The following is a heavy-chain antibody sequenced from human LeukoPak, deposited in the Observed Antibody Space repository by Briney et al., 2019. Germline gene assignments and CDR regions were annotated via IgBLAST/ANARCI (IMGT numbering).Heavy chain of an antibody. Sequence: GGSLRLSCAAAGFTFGDYGMSWVRQAPGKGLEWVSCINWNGGSTGYADSVKGRFTISRDNSKNTLYLQMNSLRAEDTAVYYCSKTQYYYDSSGYYYTSPIYWGQGTLVTVSS. CDR2: INWNGGST. J-gene: IGHJ4*02. D-gene: IGHD3-22*01. CDR3: SKTQYYYDSSGYYYTSPIY. V-gene: IGHV3-20*04. CDR1: GFTFGDYG.